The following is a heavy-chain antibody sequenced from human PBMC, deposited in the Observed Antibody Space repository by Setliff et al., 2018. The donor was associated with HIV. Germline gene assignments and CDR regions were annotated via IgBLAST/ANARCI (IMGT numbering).Heavy chain of an antibody. CDR3: AGVPSQFSEWRKDYFEY. V-gene: IGHV1-2*02. J-gene: IGHJ4*02. CDR2: ITPNSGGT. Sequence: ASVKVSCKASGYSLTDFYIHWVRQAPGQGLEWMGWITPNSGGTEYAGKFQGRVTLTRDTSINTAYMEVTRLTSDDTAVYYCAGVPSQFSEWRKDYFEYWGRGSLVTVSS. D-gene: IGHD3-3*01. CDR1: GYSLTDFY.